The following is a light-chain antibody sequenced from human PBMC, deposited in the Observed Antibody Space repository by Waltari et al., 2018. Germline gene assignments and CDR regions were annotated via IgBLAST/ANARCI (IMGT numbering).Light chain of an antibody. CDR2: EVN. V-gene: IGLV2-8*01. CDR3: SSYTGPKTYII. CDR1: SSDIGSYKY. J-gene: IGLJ2*01. Sequence: QSALTQPPSASGSPGQSVTVSCAGTSSDIGSYKYVSWYQQYPGKAPKIILYEVNKRPSGGPDRFSGSKSGNTAYLTVSGLQTEDEADYYCSSYTGPKTYIIFGGGTKLTVL.